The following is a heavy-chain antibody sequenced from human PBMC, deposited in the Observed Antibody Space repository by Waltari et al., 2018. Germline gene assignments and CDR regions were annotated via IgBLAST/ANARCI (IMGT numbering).Heavy chain of an antibody. D-gene: IGHD6-13*01. Sequence: EVQLVESGGGLVKPGGSLRLSCAASGFTFSSFTMNWVRQAPGKVLEWVSSISSSSIYIYYADSVKGRFTISRDNAKNSLYLQMNSLRAEDTAVYYCTRESIAAAGNDAFDIWGQGTMVTVSS. CDR3: TRESIAAAGNDAFDI. V-gene: IGHV3-21*01. CDR1: GFTFSSFT. CDR2: ISSSSIYI. J-gene: IGHJ3*02.